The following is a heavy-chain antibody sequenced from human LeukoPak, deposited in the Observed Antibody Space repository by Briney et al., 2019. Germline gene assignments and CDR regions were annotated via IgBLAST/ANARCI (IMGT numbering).Heavy chain of an antibody. CDR1: GYTFTSYA. CDR2: INAGNGNT. D-gene: IGHD6-6*01. Sequence: GASVKVSCKASGYTFTSYAMHWVRQAPGQRLEWMGWINAGNGNTKYSQKFQGRVTITRDTSASTAYMELSSLRSEDAAVYYCARSHSSSSGWFDPWGQGTLVTVSS. J-gene: IGHJ5*02. CDR3: ARSHSSSSGWFDP. V-gene: IGHV1-3*01.